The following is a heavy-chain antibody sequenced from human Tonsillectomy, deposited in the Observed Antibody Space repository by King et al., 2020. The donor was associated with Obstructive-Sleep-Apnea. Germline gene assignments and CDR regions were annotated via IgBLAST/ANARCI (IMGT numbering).Heavy chain of an antibody. V-gene: IGHV3-7*01. CDR1: GFTFSSYW. CDR3: ARGAPVEYSSGWGPDY. CDR2: IKQDGSEK. Sequence: VQLVESGGGLVQPGGSLRLSCAASGFTFSSYWMSWVRQAPGKGLEWVANIKQDGSEKYYVDSVKGRFTISRDNAKNSLYLQMNSLRAEDTAVYYCARGAPVEYSSGWGPDYWGQGTLVTVSS. J-gene: IGHJ4*02. D-gene: IGHD6-19*01.